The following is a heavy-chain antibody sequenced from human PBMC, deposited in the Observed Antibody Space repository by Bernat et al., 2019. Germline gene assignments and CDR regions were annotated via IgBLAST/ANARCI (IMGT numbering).Heavy chain of an antibody. V-gene: IGHV3-73*02. D-gene: IGHD6-19*01. CDR2: IRSKANSYAT. Sequence: EVQLVESGGGLVQPGGSLKLSCAASGFTFSGSAMHWVRQASGKGLEWVGRIRSKANSYATAYAASVKGRFTISRDDSKNTAYLQMNSLRAEDTAVYYCARERAAVAGKGGAFDIWGQGTMVTVSS. CDR3: ARERAAVAGKGGAFDI. J-gene: IGHJ3*02. CDR1: GFTFSGSA.